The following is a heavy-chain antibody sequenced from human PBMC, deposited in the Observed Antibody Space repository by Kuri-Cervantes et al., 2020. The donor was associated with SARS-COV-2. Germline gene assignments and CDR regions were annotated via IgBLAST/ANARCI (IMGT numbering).Heavy chain of an antibody. CDR1: GFTVGNNY. D-gene: IGHD6-25*01. V-gene: IGHV3-53*01. J-gene: IGHJ4*02. CDR3: VRDRGERGH. CDR2: IYSSENA. Sequence: LTCAAFGFTVGNNYMSWFRQAPGKGLEWVSVIYSSENAYYADSVKGRFTISRDNSKNMVYLQMNDLRAEDTAVYYCVRDRGERGHWGQGTLVTVSS.